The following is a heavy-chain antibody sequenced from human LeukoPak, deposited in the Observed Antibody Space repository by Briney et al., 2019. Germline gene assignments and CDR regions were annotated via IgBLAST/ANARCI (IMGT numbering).Heavy chain of an antibody. CDR1: GFTFGKYW. CDR3: ARAGGLRIAVAPIDY. CDR2: IYSGGGT. J-gene: IGHJ4*02. V-gene: IGHV3-53*01. D-gene: IGHD6-19*01. Sequence: PGGSLRLSCVASGFTFGKYWMSWVRQAPGEGLEWVSVIYSGGGTFYADSVKGRFTISRDNSKNILFLQMKSLTAGDTAVYYCARAGGLRIAVAPIDYWGQGTLVTVSS.